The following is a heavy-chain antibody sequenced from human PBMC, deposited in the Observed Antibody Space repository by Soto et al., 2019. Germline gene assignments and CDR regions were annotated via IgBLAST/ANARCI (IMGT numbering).Heavy chain of an antibody. CDR3: AKAATVVTLYYFDY. D-gene: IGHD4-17*01. CDR2: ITDSGGST. J-gene: IGHJ4*02. V-gene: IGHV3-23*01. Sequence: GGSLRLSCAASGFTFNNYGMSWVRQAPGKGLEWVSAITDSGGSTYYADSVKGRFTISRDNSKNTVYLQMNSLRAEDTAVYYCAKAATVVTLYYFDYWGQGTLVTVSS. CDR1: GFTFNNYG.